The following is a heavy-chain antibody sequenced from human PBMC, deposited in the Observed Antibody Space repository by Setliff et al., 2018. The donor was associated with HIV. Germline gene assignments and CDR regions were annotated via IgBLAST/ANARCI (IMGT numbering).Heavy chain of an antibody. V-gene: IGHV4-59*11. J-gene: IGHJ5*02. CDR3: ARTDHTSSSDL. Sequence: SETLSLTCTVSGGSISSHYWTWIRQPPGKELEWIGSIYYSGSPNYNPSLKSRVTMSVDTSKNQFSLKLTSVTAADTAVYFCARTDHTSSSDLWGQGTLVTVSS. CDR1: GGSISSHY. D-gene: IGHD6-6*01. CDR2: IYYSGSP.